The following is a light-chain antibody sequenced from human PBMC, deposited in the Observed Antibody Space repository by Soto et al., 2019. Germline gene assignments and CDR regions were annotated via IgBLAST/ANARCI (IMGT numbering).Light chain of an antibody. Sequence: AIQMTQSPSSLSASLGDRVTITCRASQDISDDVVWYQQKPGKAPNLLISGASRLQSGVPSRFRGSGSGAEFTLTITSLRPEDSATYYCLQNPNYPRTFGQGTKVDI. CDR1: QDISDD. CDR3: LQNPNYPRT. V-gene: IGKV1-6*01. J-gene: IGKJ1*01. CDR2: GAS.